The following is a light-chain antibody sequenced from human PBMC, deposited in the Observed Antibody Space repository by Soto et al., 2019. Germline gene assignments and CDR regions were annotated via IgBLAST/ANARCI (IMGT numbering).Light chain of an antibody. Sequence: DVVLTQSPLSLPVTLGQPASISCRSSQSLAYSDGNSHLNWFQQRPGQSPRRLIYRVSNRDSGVPDRFSGSGSVSYFILIISRVEAEDVGVYYCMQGTHWPITFGQGTKV. J-gene: IGKJ1*01. CDR2: RVS. V-gene: IGKV2-30*01. CDR1: QSLAYSDGNSH. CDR3: MQGTHWPIT.